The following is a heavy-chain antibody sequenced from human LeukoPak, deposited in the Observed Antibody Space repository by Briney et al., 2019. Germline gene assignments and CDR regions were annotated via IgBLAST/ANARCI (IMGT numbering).Heavy chain of an antibody. Sequence: PGESLRLSCAASGFSFSSYAMSWVRQAPGKGLDWVSLITADAGRTYYADSVKGRFTISRDNSKNTLYLQMSSLRVEDTAFYYCAKGKVNHDGAFDVWGQGTMVTVSS. CDR3: AKGKVNHDGAFDV. CDR2: ITADAGRT. D-gene: IGHD1-14*01. V-gene: IGHV3-23*01. J-gene: IGHJ3*01. CDR1: GFSFSSYA.